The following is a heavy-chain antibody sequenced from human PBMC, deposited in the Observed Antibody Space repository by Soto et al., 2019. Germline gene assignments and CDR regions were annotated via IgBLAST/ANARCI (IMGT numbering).Heavy chain of an antibody. V-gene: IGHV1-18*01. CDR1: GYTFTSYG. CDR3: ARDSEYSSSSLPFDY. J-gene: IGHJ4*02. D-gene: IGHD6-13*01. Sequence: ASVKVSCKASGYTFTSYGISWGRQAPGQGLEWMGWISAYNGNTNYAQKLQGRVTMTTDTSTSTAYMELRSLRSDDTAVYYCARDSEYSSSSLPFDYWGQGTLVTVSS. CDR2: ISAYNGNT.